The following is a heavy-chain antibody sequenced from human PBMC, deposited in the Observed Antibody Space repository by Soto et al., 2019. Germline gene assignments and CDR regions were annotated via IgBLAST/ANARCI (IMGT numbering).Heavy chain of an antibody. J-gene: IGHJ3*02. Sequence: QVQLQESGPGLVKPSQTLSLTCTVSGGSISSGDYYWSWIRQPPGKGLEWIGYIHYSGSTYYTPSLKSRLTISVDTTKDQFSLKVPSVTAADTAVYYCARKTTVTTSGSDAFDIWGQGTMVTVSS. CDR1: GGSISSGDYY. CDR2: IHYSGST. D-gene: IGHD4-17*01. V-gene: IGHV4-30-4*01. CDR3: ARKTTVTTSGSDAFDI.